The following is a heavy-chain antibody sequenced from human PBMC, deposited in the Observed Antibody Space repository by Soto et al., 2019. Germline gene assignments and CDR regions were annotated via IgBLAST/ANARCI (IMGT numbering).Heavy chain of an antibody. CDR2: IYYSGST. CDR3: ARIGGDYLGFRYFDL. V-gene: IGHV4-31*03. J-gene: IGHJ2*01. Sequence: QVQLQESGPGLVKPSQTLSLTCTVSGGSISSGGYYWSWIRQHPGKGLEWIGYIYYSGSTYYNPSLKSRVTISLDTSKNQFSLKLSSVTAADTVVYYCARIGGDYLGFRYFDLWGRGTLVTVSS. D-gene: IGHD4-17*01. CDR1: GGSISSGGYY.